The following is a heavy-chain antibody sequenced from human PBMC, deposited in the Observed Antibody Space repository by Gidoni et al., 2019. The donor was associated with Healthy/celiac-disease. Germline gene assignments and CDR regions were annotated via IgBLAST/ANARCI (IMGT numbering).Heavy chain of an antibody. J-gene: IGHJ4*02. V-gene: IGHV4-59*01. CDR3: ATIFSGEDY. CDR1: GGSISSYY. D-gene: IGHD3-9*01. CDR2: IYYSGST. Sequence: QVQLQESGPGLVTPSETLSLTCTVSGGSISSYYWSWIRQPPGKGLEWIGYIYYSGSTNYNPSLKSRVTISVDTSKNQFSLKLSSVTAADTAVYYCATIFSGEDYWGQGTLVTVSS.